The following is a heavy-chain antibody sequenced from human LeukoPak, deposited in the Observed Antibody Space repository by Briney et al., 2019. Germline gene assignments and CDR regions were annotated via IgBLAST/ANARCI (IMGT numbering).Heavy chain of an antibody. Sequence: HPGGSLRLSCVGSGFTFSAYGMSWVRQAPGKGLESVSSISGSDGSTYYADSVKGRFTISRDNSKNTLYLQMNSLRAEDTAVYYCAKWGIVVVPAASVWGQGTTVTVSS. V-gene: IGHV3-23*01. CDR3: AKWGIVVVPAASV. J-gene: IGHJ6*02. D-gene: IGHD2-2*01. CDR2: ISGSDGST. CDR1: GFTFSAYG.